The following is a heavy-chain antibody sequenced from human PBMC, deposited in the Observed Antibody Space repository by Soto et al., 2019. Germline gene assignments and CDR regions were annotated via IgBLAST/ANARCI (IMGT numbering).Heavy chain of an antibody. Sequence: GASVKVSCSVSWDTLATSSVHWVRQAPEKGLEWMGGFYPEDGERIYARRFQGRVTMTEDTSTDTAYMELSSLRSEDTAIYYCARASGESYPGSRVFDSWGQGTRVTVSS. D-gene: IGHD1-26*01. J-gene: IGHJ4*02. CDR2: FYPEDGER. V-gene: IGHV1-24*01. CDR3: ARASGESYPGSRVFDS. CDR1: WDTLATSS.